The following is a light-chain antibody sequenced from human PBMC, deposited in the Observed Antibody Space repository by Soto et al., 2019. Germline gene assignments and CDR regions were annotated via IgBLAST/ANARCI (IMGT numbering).Light chain of an antibody. Sequence: FMLTQPHSVSESPGQTVTISCTRSSGSIASKYVQWYQQRPGSAPTTVIYHNNQRPSGVPDRFSGSIDSSSNSASLIISGLKTEDEADYHCQSYDDNSVVFGGGTKLTVL. V-gene: IGLV6-57*04. CDR3: QSYDDNSVV. CDR1: SGSIASKY. J-gene: IGLJ2*01. CDR2: HNN.